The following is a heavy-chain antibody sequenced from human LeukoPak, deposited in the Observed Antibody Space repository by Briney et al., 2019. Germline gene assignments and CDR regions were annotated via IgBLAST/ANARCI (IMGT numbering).Heavy chain of an antibody. J-gene: IGHJ4*02. CDR1: GASINNYY. V-gene: IGHV4-59*08. CDR2: IYYSGTT. D-gene: IGHD5-18*01. Sequence: SETLSLTRTVSGASINNYYWSWIRQPPGKGLEYIGFIYYSGTTNYNPSLKSRVTISVDTSKNQFSLKLSSVTAADTAVYYCARLGGGYSYGYYLDYWGQGTLVTVSS. CDR3: ARLGGGYSYGYYLDY.